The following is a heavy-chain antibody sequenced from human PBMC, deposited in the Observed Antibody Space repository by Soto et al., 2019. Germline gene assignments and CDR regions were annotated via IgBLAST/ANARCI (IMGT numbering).Heavy chain of an antibody. CDR3: AIEVWGQGGYYLDS. CDR1: GGTFNSLG. V-gene: IGHV1-69*01. CDR2: IIPVFGTT. Sequence: QVHVVQSGAEVKKPGSSVKVACKAFGGTFNSLGINWVRQAPGQGLEWMGGIIPVFGTTKYAQKFRDRVTLVADGSTSTSYMELSSLTSDDTAVYYCAIEVWGQGGYYLDSWGKGTLVTVSS. J-gene: IGHJ4*02. D-gene: IGHD7-27*01.